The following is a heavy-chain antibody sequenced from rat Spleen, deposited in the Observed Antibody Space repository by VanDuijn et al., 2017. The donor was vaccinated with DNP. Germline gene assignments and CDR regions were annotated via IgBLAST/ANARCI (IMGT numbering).Heavy chain of an antibody. CDR1: GYSITSNY. Sequence: EVQLQESGPGLVKPSQSLSLTCSVTGYSITSNYWGWIRKFPGNKMEWIGHISYSGSTSYNPSLKSRISITRDTSKNQFFLQLNSVTTEDTATYYCARCWYYSSYTPGWYFDFWGPGTMVTVSS. J-gene: IGHJ1*01. D-gene: IGHD1-2*01. V-gene: IGHV3-1*01. CDR3: ARCWYYSSYTPGWYFDF. CDR2: ISYSGST.